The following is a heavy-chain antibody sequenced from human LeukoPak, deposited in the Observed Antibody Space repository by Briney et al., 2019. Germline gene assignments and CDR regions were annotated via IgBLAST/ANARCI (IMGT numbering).Heavy chain of an antibody. D-gene: IGHD4-17*01. CDR2: IYSGGST. Sequence: GGSLRLSCAASGFTVSSNYMSWVRQAPGEGLEWVSVIYSGGSTYYADSVKGRFTISRDNSKNTLYLQMNSLRAEDTAVYYCARDPTVKRGWYFDLWGRGTLVTVSS. J-gene: IGHJ2*01. V-gene: IGHV3-66*01. CDR1: GFTVSSNY. CDR3: ARDPTVKRGWYFDL.